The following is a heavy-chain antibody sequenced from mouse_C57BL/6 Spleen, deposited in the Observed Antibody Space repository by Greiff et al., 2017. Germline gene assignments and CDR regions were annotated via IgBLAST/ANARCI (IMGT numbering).Heavy chain of an antibody. CDR1: GYTFTSYG. CDR2: VYPRSGNT. CDR3: ARREAGSAMDY. J-gene: IGHJ4*01. Sequence: QLPLQQSGAELARPGASVKLSCKASGYTFTSYGISWVKQRTGQGREGGGEVYPRSGNTYYNEKFKGKATLSADKSSSTAYIELRSLTSEVSAVYFCARREAGSAMDYWGQGTSVTVSS. D-gene: IGHD4-1*01. V-gene: IGHV1-81*01.